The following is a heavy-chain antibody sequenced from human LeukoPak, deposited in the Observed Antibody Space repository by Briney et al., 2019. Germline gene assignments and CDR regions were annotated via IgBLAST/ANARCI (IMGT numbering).Heavy chain of an antibody. Sequence: PGRSLRLSCAASGFTFSSYGMHWVRQAPGQGLEWVANIKQDESEKYYVDSVKGRFTLSRDNAKSSLYLQMNSLRAEDTAVYYCVRAMDVWGQGTTVTVSS. J-gene: IGHJ6*02. CDR3: VRAMDV. CDR1: GFTFSSYG. CDR2: IKQDESEK. V-gene: IGHV3-7*03.